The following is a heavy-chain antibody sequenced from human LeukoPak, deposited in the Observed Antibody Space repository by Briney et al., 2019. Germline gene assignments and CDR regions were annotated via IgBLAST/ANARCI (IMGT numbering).Heavy chain of an antibody. CDR1: GYIFTGYY. V-gene: IGHV1-2*02. CDR2: INPNSAGT. Sequence: VASVKVSCKASGYIFTGYYMHWVRQAPGQGLEWMGWINPNSAGTNYAQKFQGRVTVTRDPSISTAYMELSRLTSDDTAVYYCAKAADAGSGPYYFHYWGQGTLVTVSS. CDR3: AKAADAGSGPYYFHY. D-gene: IGHD1-14*01. J-gene: IGHJ4*02.